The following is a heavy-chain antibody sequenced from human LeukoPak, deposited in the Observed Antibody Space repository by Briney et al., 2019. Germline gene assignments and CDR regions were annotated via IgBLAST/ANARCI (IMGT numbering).Heavy chain of an antibody. Sequence: GGSLRLSCAASGFTFSSYGMHWVRQAPGKGLEWVAFIRYDGSNKYYADSAKGRFTISRDNSKNTLYLQMNSLRAEDTAVYYCAKDVASPLGGLDHDYWGQGTLVTVSS. CDR1: GFTFSSYG. CDR2: IRYDGSNK. CDR3: AKDVASPLGGLDHDY. D-gene: IGHD3-16*01. V-gene: IGHV3-30*02. J-gene: IGHJ4*02.